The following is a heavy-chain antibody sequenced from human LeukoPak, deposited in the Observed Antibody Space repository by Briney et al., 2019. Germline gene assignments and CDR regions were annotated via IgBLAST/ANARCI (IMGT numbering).Heavy chain of an antibody. D-gene: IGHD6-19*01. CDR2: IVVGSGNT. CDR1: GFTFTSSA. Sequence: SVKVSCKASGFTFTSSAMQWVRQARGQRLEWIGWIVVGSGNTNYAQKFQERVTITRDMSTSTAYMELSSLRSEDTAVYYCAADLGYSSGWYKVYYGMDVWGQGTTVTVSS. CDR3: AADLGYSSGWYKVYYGMDV. V-gene: IGHV1-58*02. J-gene: IGHJ6*02.